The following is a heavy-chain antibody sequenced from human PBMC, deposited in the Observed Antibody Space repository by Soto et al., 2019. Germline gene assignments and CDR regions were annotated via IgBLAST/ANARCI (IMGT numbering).Heavy chain of an antibody. Sequence: PAGSLRLSCVGSGFTFSGYSMAWVRQAPGRGLEWVASISSRSTNIDYADSVKGRFTISRDNAKNLVSLQMSSLRGEDTALYYCAKFTEPGYSSIWYYFEYWGQGTPVTVSS. V-gene: IGHV3-21*06. D-gene: IGHD6-19*01. CDR3: AKFTEPGYSSIWYYFEY. J-gene: IGHJ4*02. CDR1: GFTFSGYS. CDR2: ISSRSTNI.